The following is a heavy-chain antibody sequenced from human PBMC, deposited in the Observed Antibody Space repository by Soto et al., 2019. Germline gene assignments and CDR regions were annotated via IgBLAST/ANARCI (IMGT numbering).Heavy chain of an antibody. CDR1: GFTFSSYS. J-gene: IGHJ4*02. V-gene: IGHV3-21*01. CDR3: GRVLGGDGVAMIDLDY. CDR2: ISSSSSYI. D-gene: IGHD3-3*01. Sequence: EVQLVESGGGLVKPGGSLRLSCAASGFTFSSYSMNWVRQAPGKGLEWVSSISSSSSYIYYADSVKGRFTIYRDNAKNSLHLQMNSLTAEDTAVYYCGRVLGGDGVAMIDLDYWGQGTLVTVSS.